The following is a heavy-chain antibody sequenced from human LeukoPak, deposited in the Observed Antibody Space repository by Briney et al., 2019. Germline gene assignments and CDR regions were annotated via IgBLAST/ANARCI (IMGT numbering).Heavy chain of an antibody. CDR2: ISYRGST. J-gene: IGHJ4*02. CDR3: AGGDSSGWTDFDY. CDR1: GGSISSFY. Sequence: LETLSLTCTVSGGSISSFYWSWIRQPPGKGLERIGCISYRGSTNYNPSLKSRVTISLKKSKKQFSPKLSSVTAADTAVFYCAGGDSSGWTDFDYWGQGTLVTVSS. D-gene: IGHD6-19*01. V-gene: IGHV4-59*08.